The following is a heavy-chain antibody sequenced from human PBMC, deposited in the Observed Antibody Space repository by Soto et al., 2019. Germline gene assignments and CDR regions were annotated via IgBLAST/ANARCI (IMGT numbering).Heavy chain of an antibody. Sequence: SETLSLTCTVSGDSISSYYWSWIRQPPGKGLEWIGYIYYSGSTNYNPSLKSRVTISVDTSQNQFSLKLSSVTAADTAVYYCARGGEYGYGLDPGGQETLVTVSS. D-gene: IGHD5-18*01. CDR2: IYYSGST. V-gene: IGHV4-59*08. CDR1: GDSISSYY. CDR3: ARGGEYGYGLDP. J-gene: IGHJ5*02.